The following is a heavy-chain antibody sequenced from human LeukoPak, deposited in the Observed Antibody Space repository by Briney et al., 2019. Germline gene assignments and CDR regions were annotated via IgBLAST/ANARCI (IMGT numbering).Heavy chain of an antibody. V-gene: IGHV4-59*01. CDR2: IYYSGST. J-gene: IGHJ4*02. CDR3: ARSHSFWTSFDY. CDR1: GGSISSYY. Sequence: PSETLSLTCTVSGGSISSYYWSWIRQPPGKGLEWIGYIYYSGSTNYNPSLKSRVTISVDTSKNQFSLKLSSVTAADTAVYYCARSHSFWTSFDYWGQGTLVTVPS. D-gene: IGHD3/OR15-3a*01.